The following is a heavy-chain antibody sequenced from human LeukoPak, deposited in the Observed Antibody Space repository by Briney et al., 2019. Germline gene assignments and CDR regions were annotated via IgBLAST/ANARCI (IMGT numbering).Heavy chain of an antibody. J-gene: IGHJ3*02. V-gene: IGHV3-21*01. CDR1: GFTFSSYS. CDR2: ISSSSSYI. Sequence: GGSLRLSCAASGFTFSSYSMNWVRQAPGKGREWVSSISSSSSYIYYADSVKGRFTNSRDNAKNSLYLQMNSLRAEDTAVYYCAREDSEAFDIWGQGTMVTVSS. CDR3: AREDSEAFDI. D-gene: IGHD2-15*01.